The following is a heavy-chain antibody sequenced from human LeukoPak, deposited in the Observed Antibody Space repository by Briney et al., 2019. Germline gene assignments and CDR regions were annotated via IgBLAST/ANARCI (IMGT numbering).Heavy chain of an antibody. CDR3: ARDDRAAAGTDY. D-gene: IGHD6-13*01. J-gene: IGHJ4*02. CDR1: GFTVSGNY. CDR2: IYSGGSA. V-gene: IGHV3-53*01. Sequence: GGSLRLSCAASGFTVSGNYMSWVRQAPGKGLEWVSVIYSGGSAYYADSVKGRFTISRDNSKSTLYLQMNNLRAEDTAVYYCARDDRAAAGTDYWGQGTLVTVSS.